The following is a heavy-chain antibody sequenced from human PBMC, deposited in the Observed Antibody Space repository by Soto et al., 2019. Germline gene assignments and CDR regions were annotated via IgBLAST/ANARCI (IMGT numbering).Heavy chain of an antibody. CDR1: GYTFTSYG. J-gene: IGHJ6*02. CDR3: ARALTTIFGVVIHHRTSMDV. D-gene: IGHD3-3*01. CDR2: ISAYNGNT. Sequence: QVQLVQSGAEVKKPGASVKVSCKASGYTFTSYGISWVRQAPGQGLEWMGWISAYNGNTNYAQKLQGRVTMTTDTSTSTAYMELRSLRSDDTAVYYCARALTTIFGVVIHHRTSMDVWGQGTTVTVSS. V-gene: IGHV1-18*01.